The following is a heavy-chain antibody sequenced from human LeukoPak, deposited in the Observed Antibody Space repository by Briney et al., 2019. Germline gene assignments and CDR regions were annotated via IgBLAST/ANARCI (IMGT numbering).Heavy chain of an antibody. V-gene: IGHV4-39*01. CDR1: GGSISSSSYY. CDR3: ARVPYYDFWSGYYRDYYYYGMDV. CDR2: IYYSGST. D-gene: IGHD3-3*01. Sequence: PSETLSLTCTVSGGSISSSSYYWGWIRQPPGKGLEWIGSIYYSGSTYYNPSLKSRVTISVDTSKYQFSLKLSSVTAADTAVYYCARVPYYDFWSGYYRDYYYYGMDVWGQGTTVTVSS. J-gene: IGHJ6*02.